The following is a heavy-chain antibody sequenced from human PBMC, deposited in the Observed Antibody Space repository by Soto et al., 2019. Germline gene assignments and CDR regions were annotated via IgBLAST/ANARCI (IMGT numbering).Heavy chain of an antibody. D-gene: IGHD6-6*01. CDR2: INTGNGDT. CDR3: ARDPYPSSAPFDP. J-gene: IGHJ5*02. Sequence: QVQLVQSGAEVKKPGASVKVSCKASGYTFTAYAIHWVRQAPGQRLEWMGWINTGNGDTKYSQNFQGRVAITVDTSASTAYMELSSLRSEDTAVYYCARDPYPSSAPFDPWGQGTLVTVSS. CDR1: GYTFTAYA. V-gene: IGHV1-3*04.